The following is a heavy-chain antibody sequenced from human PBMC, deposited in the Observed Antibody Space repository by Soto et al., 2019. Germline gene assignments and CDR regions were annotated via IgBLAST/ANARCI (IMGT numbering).Heavy chain of an antibody. V-gene: IGHV3-23*01. D-gene: IGHD3-22*01. Sequence: PGGSLRLSCAASGFTFSSYAMSWVRQAPGKGLEWVSAISGSGGSTYYADSVKGRFTISRDNSKNTLYLQMNSLRAEDTAVYYCAKDFDDSSGYYQDWFDPWGQGTLVTVSS. CDR2: ISGSGGST. CDR1: GFTFSSYA. CDR3: AKDFDDSSGYYQDWFDP. J-gene: IGHJ5*02.